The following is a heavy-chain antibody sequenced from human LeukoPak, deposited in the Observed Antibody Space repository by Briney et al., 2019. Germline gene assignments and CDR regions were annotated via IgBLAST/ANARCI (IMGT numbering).Heavy chain of an antibody. Sequence: GGSLRLSCAASGFTFSSYAMHWVRQAPGKGLEWVAVISYDGSNKYYADSVKGRFTISRDNSKNTLYLQMNSLKTEDTAVYYCTTNLRAWAFDIWGQGTMVTVSS. CDR1: GFTFSSYA. CDR2: ISYDGSNK. J-gene: IGHJ3*02. D-gene: IGHD1-14*01. V-gene: IGHV3-30*04. CDR3: TTNLRAWAFDI.